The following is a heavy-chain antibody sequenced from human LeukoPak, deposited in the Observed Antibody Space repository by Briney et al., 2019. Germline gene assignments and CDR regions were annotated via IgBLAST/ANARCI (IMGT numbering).Heavy chain of an antibody. Sequence: ASVKVSCKASGYTFTSYDINWVRLATGQGLEWMGWMNPNSGDTGYAQKFQGRVTMTRNTSISTVYMELSSLRSDDTAVYYCASRATTVTGYYYYYMDVWGKGTTVTVSS. CDR1: GYTFTSYD. V-gene: IGHV1-8*01. D-gene: IGHD4-17*01. J-gene: IGHJ6*03. CDR2: MNPNSGDT. CDR3: ASRATTVTGYYYYYMDV.